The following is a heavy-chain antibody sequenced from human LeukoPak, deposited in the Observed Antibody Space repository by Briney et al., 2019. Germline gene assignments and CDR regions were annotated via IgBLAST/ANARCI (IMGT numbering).Heavy chain of an antibody. D-gene: IGHD2-15*01. V-gene: IGHV4-59*01. J-gene: IGHJ4*02. CDR2: IYYSGST. CDR3: ASYNGYCSGGSCPVYFDY. Sequence: SETLSLTCTVSGGSISSYYWSWIRQPPGKGLEWIGYIYYSGSTNYNPSLKSRVTISVDTSKNQFSLKLSSVTAADTAVYYCASYNGYCSGGSCPVYFDYWGQGTLVTVSS. CDR1: GGSISSYY.